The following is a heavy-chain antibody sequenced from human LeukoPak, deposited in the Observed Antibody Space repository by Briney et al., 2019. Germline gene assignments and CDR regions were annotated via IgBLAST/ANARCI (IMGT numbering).Heavy chain of an antibody. CDR2: IYYSGST. CDR3: ARETGVVVPFDY. Sequence: PSETLSLTCTVSGGSISSYYWSWIRQPPGKGLEWIGSIYYSGSTYYNPSLKSRVTISVDTSKNQFSLKLSSVTAADTAVYYCARETGVVVPFDYWGQGTLVTVSS. D-gene: IGHD3-22*01. CDR1: GGSISSYY. J-gene: IGHJ4*02. V-gene: IGHV4-59*12.